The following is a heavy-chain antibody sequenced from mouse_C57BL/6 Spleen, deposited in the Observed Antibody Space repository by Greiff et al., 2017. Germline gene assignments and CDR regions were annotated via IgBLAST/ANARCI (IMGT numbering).Heavy chain of an antibody. CDR1: GYTFTDYE. Sequence: VQLQQSGAELVRPGASVTLSCKASGYTFTDYEMHWVKQTPVHGLEWIGAIDPETGGTAYNQKFKGKAILTADKSSSTAYMELRSLTSEDSAVYYCTRYRSSSNYYAMDYWGQGTSVTFSS. D-gene: IGHD2-5*01. CDR3: TRYRSSSNYYAMDY. V-gene: IGHV1-15*01. CDR2: IDPETGGT. J-gene: IGHJ4*01.